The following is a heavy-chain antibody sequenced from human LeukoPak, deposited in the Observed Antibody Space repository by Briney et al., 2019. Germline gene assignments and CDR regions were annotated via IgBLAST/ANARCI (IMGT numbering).Heavy chain of an antibody. CDR2: INPNSGGT. CDR3: ARGVHYYDSSGYYYGAFDI. D-gene: IGHD3-22*01. J-gene: IGHJ3*02. V-gene: IGHV1-2*02. Sequence: EASVKVSCKASGYTFTGYYMHWVRQAPRQGLEWMGWINPNSGGTNYAQKFQGRVTMTRDTSISTAYMELSRLRSDDTAVYYCARGVHYYDSSGYYYGAFDIWGQGTMVTVSS. CDR1: GYTFTGYY.